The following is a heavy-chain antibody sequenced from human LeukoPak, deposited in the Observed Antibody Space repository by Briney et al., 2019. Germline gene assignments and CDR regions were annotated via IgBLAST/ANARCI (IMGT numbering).Heavy chain of an antibody. Sequence: PSETLSLTCTVSGVSMRSYYWSWIRQPPGKGLEWIGYIYYSGSTNYNPSLKSRVTISVDTSKNQFSLKLSSVTAADTAVYYCARGPSDGYSDFDYWGQGTLVTVSS. V-gene: IGHV4-59*01. CDR3: ARGPSDGYSDFDY. D-gene: IGHD5-24*01. CDR2: IYYSGST. CDR1: GVSMRSYY. J-gene: IGHJ4*02.